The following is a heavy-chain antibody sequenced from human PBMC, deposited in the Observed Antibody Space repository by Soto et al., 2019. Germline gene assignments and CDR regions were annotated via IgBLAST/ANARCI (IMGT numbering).Heavy chain of an antibody. J-gene: IGHJ6*02. CDR3: ARHVDIDQRGMDV. D-gene: IGHD5-12*01. V-gene: IGHV4-59*08. Sequence: QVQLQESGPGLVKPSETLSLTCTVSGGSIGSYYWSWIRQPPGKGLKWIGYIYYGSTKFNPSLNGRVAISIDTSRNQFSLRVSSVTAADTAQYYCARHVDIDQRGMDVWGQGTTVTVSS. CDR1: GGSIGSYY. CDR2: IYYGST.